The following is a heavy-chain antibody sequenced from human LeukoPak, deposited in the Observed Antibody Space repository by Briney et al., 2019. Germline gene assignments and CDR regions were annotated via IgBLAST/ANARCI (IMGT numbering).Heavy chain of an antibody. J-gene: IGHJ3*02. Sequence: SETLSLSCAVYGGSFSGYYWSWIRQPAGKGLEWIGRIYTSGSTNYNPSLKSRVTMSVDTSKNQFSLKLSSVTAADTAVYYCARDHYYEEDAFDIWGQGTMVTVSS. CDR3: ARDHYYEEDAFDI. D-gene: IGHD3-22*01. CDR1: GGSFSGYY. CDR2: IYTSGST. V-gene: IGHV4-4*07.